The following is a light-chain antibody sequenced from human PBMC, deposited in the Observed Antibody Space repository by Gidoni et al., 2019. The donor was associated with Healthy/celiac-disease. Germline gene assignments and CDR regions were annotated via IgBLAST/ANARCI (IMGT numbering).Light chain of an antibody. CDR2: EVS. J-gene: IGLJ3*02. Sequence: QSALTQTASVSGSRGQSITISCTGTSSDVGGYNYVSWYQQHPGKAPKLMIYEVSNRPSGVSNRFSGSKSGNTASLTISGLQAEDEADYYCSSYTSSSTLVFGGGTKLTVL. V-gene: IGLV2-14*01. CDR3: SSYTSSSTLV. CDR1: SSDVGGYNY.